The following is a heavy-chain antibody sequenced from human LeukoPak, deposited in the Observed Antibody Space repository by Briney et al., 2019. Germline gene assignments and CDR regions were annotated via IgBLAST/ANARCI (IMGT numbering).Heavy chain of an antibody. J-gene: IGHJ5*02. CDR1: GGSISSYY. V-gene: IGHV4-59*12. CDR3: AREGRDYWGRYSNWFDP. CDR2: IYYSGST. D-gene: IGHD7-27*01. Sequence: SETLSLTCTVSGGSISSYYWSWIRQPPGKGLEWIGYIYYSGSTNYNPSLKSRVTISVDTSKNQFSLKLSSVTAADTAVYYCAREGRDYWGRYSNWFDPWGQGTLVTVSS.